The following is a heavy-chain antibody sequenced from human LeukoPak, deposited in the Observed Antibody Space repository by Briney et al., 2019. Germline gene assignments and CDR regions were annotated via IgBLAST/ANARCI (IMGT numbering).Heavy chain of an antibody. CDR3: AKDRSIGTYYTFDH. V-gene: IGHV3-23*01. Sequence: GGSLRLSCAASGFTFRIYGMSWVRQAPGKGLEWVSAISANGVSTYSADSVKGRFTMSRDNSKNTLYLQMSSLTAADTAVYYCAKDRSIGTYYTFDHWGQGTLVTVSS. CDR1: GFTFRIYG. CDR2: ISANGVST. J-gene: IGHJ4*02. D-gene: IGHD1-26*01.